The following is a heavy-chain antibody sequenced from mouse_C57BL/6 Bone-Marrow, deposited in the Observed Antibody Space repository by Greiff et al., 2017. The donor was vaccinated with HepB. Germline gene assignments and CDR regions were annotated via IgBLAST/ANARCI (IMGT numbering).Heavy chain of an antibody. D-gene: IGHD1-1*01. CDR1: GFPITSGYY. Sequence: QVQLQQSGPGLVKPSQSLFLTCSITGFPITSGYYWIWIRQSPGKPLEWMGYITHSGETFYNPSLQSPISITRETSKNQFFLQLNSVTTEDTAMYCCARDRDYYGSSYWYFDVWGTGTTVTVSS. V-gene: IGHV12-3*01. CDR2: ITHSGET. J-gene: IGHJ1*03. CDR3: ARDRDYYGSSYWYFDV.